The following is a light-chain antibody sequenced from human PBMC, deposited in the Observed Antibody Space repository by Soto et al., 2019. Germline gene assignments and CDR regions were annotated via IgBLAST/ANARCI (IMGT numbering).Light chain of an antibody. V-gene: IGLV2-11*01. CDR1: SSDVGGYNY. CDR2: DVS. Sequence: QSALTQPRSVSGSPGQSVTISCTGTSSDVGGYNYVSWDQQHPGKAPKLMIYDVSKRPSGVPGRFSGSKSGNTASLTISGLPAEDEADYYCCSYAGSYTHVFGTGTKVTVL. J-gene: IGLJ1*01. CDR3: CSYAGSYTHV.